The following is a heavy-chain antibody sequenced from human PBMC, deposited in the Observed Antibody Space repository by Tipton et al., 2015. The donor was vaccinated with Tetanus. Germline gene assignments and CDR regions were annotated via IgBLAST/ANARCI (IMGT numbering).Heavy chain of an antibody. Sequence: EVQLVQSGAEVKKPGESLKISCKGSGYSFTSYWIGWVRQMPGTGLEWMGIIYPGDSDTRYRPSFQGRVTISADKSISTAYLQWSSLKASDTAMYYCARLLTTVTLDYYYGMDVWGQGTTVTVSS. CDR3: ARLLTTVTLDYYYGMDV. CDR1: GYSFTSYW. D-gene: IGHD4-11*01. V-gene: IGHV5-51*01. CDR2: IYPGDSDT. J-gene: IGHJ6*02.